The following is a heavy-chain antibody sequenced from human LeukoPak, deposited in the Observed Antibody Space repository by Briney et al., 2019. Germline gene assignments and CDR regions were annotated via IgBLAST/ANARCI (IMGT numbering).Heavy chain of an antibody. CDR1: GGTFSSYA. CDR2: IIPIFGTA. V-gene: IGHV1-69*05. Sequence: SVKVSCKASGGTFSSYAISWVRQAPGQGLEWMGRIIPIFGTANYAQKFQGRVTITTDESTSTAYMELSSLGSEDTAVYYCASAILDGYNDMYFDYWGQGTLVTVSS. J-gene: IGHJ4*02. CDR3: ASAILDGYNDMYFDY. D-gene: IGHD5-24*01.